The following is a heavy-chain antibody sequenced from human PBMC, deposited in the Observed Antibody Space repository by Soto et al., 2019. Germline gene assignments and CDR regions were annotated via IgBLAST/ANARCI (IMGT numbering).Heavy chain of an antibody. D-gene: IGHD1-1*01. CDR3: AKSRVAYNFYFYYGMDV. Sequence: QVQLVESGGGVVQPGTSLRLSCAASGFAFSNYGMHWVRQTPGKGLEWVALILYDGSNKYYADSVKGRFTISRDNSKNTLYLQVSSLRAEDTAVYYCAKSRVAYNFYFYYGMDVWGQGTSVTVSS. V-gene: IGHV3-30*18. CDR1: GFAFSNYG. CDR2: ILYDGSNK. J-gene: IGHJ6*02.